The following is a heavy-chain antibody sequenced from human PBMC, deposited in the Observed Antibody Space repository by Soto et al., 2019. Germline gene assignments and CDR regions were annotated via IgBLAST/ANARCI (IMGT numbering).Heavy chain of an antibody. D-gene: IGHD2-21*02. Sequence: QVYLVQSGAEVKKPGSSVKISCKASGGIFSSNTINWVRQAAGQGLEWMGGIIPLFGTANYAEKFQGRVTITADKSTKTEYMELTSLRAEDTAGYYCASKAACGGDCDAFDSWGQGTLVTVSS. J-gene: IGHJ4*02. CDR1: GGIFSSNT. V-gene: IGHV1-69*06. CDR3: ASKAACGGDCDAFDS. CDR2: IIPLFGTA.